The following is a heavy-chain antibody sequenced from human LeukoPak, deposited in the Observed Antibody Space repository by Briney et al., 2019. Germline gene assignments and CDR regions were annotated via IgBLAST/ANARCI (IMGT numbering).Heavy chain of an antibody. V-gene: IGHV5-51*01. CDR3: ARRSENCGGDCYYDL. CDR1: GYSFTSYW. CDR2: IYPGDSDT. D-gene: IGHD2-21*01. J-gene: IGHJ2*01. Sequence: GESLKISCKGSGYSFTSYWIGWVRQMPGKGLEWMGVIYPGDSDTRYSPSFQGQVTISADKSISTAYLQWSSLKASDTAMYYCARRSENCGGDCYYDLWGRGTLVTVSS.